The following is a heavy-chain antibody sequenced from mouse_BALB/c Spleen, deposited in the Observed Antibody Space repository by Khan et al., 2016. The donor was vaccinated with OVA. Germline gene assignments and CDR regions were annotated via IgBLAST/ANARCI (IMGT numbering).Heavy chain of an antibody. J-gene: IGHJ3*01. Sequence: QVQLQQSGAELARAGASVKLSCKATGYTFTDFYINWVKQRTGQGLEWIGEIYPGSDNTYYNEKFKGKATLTADKSSSTAFMQLSSLTSDDSAVYFCARSGLGSFAYWGQGTLVTVSA. CDR1: GYTFTDFY. V-gene: IGHV1-77*01. CDR2: IYPGSDNT. D-gene: IGHD2-2*01. CDR3: ARSGLGSFAY.